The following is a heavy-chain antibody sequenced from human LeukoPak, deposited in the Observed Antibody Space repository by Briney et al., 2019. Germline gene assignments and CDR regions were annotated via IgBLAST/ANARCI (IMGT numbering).Heavy chain of an antibody. CDR3: ARAGMITFGGVIAIEFDY. D-gene: IGHD3-16*02. V-gene: IGHV4-39*07. J-gene: IGHJ4*02. CDR1: GGSISSSSYY. Sequence: SETLSLTCTVSGGSISSSSYYWGWIRQPPGKGLEWIGGIYYSGSTYYNPSLKSRVTISVDTSKNQFSLKLSSVTAADTVVYYCARAGMITFGGVIAIEFDYWGQGTLVTVSS. CDR2: IYYSGST.